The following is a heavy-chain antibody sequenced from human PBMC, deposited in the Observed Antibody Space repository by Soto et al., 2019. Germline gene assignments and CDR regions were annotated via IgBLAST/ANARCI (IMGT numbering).Heavy chain of an antibody. J-gene: IGHJ5*02. CDR1: GGTFSSYA. D-gene: IGHD6-6*01. CDR3: AISSIAANNWFDP. Sequence: SVKVSCKASGGTFSSYAISWVRQAPGQGLEWMGGIIPIFGTANYAQKFQGRVTITADESTSTAYMELSSLRSEDTAVYYCAISSIAANNWFDPWGQGTLVTVSS. CDR2: IIPIFGTA. V-gene: IGHV1-69*13.